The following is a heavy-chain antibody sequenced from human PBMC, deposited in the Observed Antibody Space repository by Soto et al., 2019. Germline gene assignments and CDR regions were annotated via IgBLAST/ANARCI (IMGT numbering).Heavy chain of an antibody. CDR1: GFTLSNYG. Sequence: GGSLRLSCAASGFTLSNYGMSWVLQAPGKGLEWVSVISNSGATTYYADSVKGRFTLSRDNSKNTLYLQMNTLRAEDTALYYCAKVGRSVVVPASMSYDFSGQGTPVTVSS. D-gene: IGHD2-2*01. CDR3: AKVGRSVVVPASMSYDF. V-gene: IGHV3-23*01. CDR2: ISNSGATT. J-gene: IGHJ4*02.